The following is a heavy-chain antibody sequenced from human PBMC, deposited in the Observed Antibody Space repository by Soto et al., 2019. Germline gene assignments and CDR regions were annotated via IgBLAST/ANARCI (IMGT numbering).Heavy chain of an antibody. J-gene: IGHJ4*02. Sequence: EVQLLESGGGLVQPGGSLRLSCAASGFTFSSYAMSWVRQAPGKGMEWVSAISGSGGSTYYADSVKGRFTISRDNSKITRYLQMNSLRAEDTAVYYCAKDSAWRQLWNWDYWGQGTLVTVSS. CDR1: GFTFSSYA. D-gene: IGHD5-18*01. V-gene: IGHV3-23*01. CDR2: ISGSGGST. CDR3: AKDSAWRQLWNWDY.